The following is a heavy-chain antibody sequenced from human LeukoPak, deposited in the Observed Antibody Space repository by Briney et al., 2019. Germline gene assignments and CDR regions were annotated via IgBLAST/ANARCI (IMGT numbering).Heavy chain of an antibody. V-gene: IGHV3-23*01. CDR2: ISGSGGST. CDR3: AKCYFKLAEKVLADY. Sequence: GGSLRLSCAASGFTFSSYGMSWVRQAPGKGLEWVAAISGSGGSTYYADSVKGRFTISRDNSKNTLYLQMNSLRAEDTAVYYCAKCYFKLAEKVLADYWGQGTLVTVSS. D-gene: IGHD3-10*01. CDR1: GFTFSSYG. J-gene: IGHJ4*02.